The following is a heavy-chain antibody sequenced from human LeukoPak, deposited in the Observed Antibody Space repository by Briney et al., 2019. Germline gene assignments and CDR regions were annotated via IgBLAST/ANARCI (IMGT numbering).Heavy chain of an antibody. CDR2: IYSGGST. CDR3: ARDSPHYANAFDI. CDR1: GFTFSSYG. J-gene: IGHJ3*02. V-gene: IGHV3-NL1*01. Sequence: GRSLRLSCAASGFTFSSYGMHWVRQAPGKGLEWVSVIYSGGSTYYADSVKGRFTISRDNSKNTLYLQMNSLRAEDTAVYYCARDSPHYANAFDIWGQGTMVTVSS. D-gene: IGHD2-2*01.